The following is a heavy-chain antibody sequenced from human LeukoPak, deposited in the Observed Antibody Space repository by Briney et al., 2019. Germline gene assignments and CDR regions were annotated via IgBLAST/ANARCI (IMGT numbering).Heavy chain of an antibody. J-gene: IGHJ4*02. Sequence: GGSLRLSCVASGLIVSSSYMRWVRQTPGKGLEWVSAIYSDGSTYYADSVKGRFTISRDNSKNTVYLQINSLRAEDTAVYYCVVSSAWIGYFDYWGQGTLVTVSS. CDR1: GLIVSSSY. D-gene: IGHD6-19*01. V-gene: IGHV3-53*01. CDR2: IYSDGST. CDR3: VVSSAWIGYFDY.